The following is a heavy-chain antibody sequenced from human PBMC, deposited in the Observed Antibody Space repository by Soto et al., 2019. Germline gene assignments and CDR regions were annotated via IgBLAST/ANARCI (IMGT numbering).Heavy chain of an antibody. J-gene: IGHJ4*02. CDR3: VTDLIVHVSSLYY. V-gene: IGHV3-7*03. Sequence: PGGSLRLSCAVSGFPFSNYWMTWIRQAPGKGLEWVANIRQDSGGRHYGDSVRGRFTVSRDNGQSSLYLQMNSLRAEDTAVYYCVTDLIVHVSSLYYWGQGALVTVSS. D-gene: IGHD3-22*01. CDR2: IRQDSGGR. CDR1: GFPFSNYW.